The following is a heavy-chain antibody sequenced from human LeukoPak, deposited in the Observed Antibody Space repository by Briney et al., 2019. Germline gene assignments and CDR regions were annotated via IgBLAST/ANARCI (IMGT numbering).Heavy chain of an antibody. D-gene: IGHD6-13*01. CDR2: ISAYNGNT. Sequence: ASVKVSCKASGYTFTSYGISWVRQAPGQGLEWMGWISAYNGNTNYAQKLQGRVTMTTDTSTSTAYMELSSLRSEDTAVYYCARGGYSSSWYRMYYYYYMDVWGKGTTVTISS. V-gene: IGHV1-18*01. CDR1: GYTFTSYG. J-gene: IGHJ6*03. CDR3: ARGGYSSSWYRMYYYYYMDV.